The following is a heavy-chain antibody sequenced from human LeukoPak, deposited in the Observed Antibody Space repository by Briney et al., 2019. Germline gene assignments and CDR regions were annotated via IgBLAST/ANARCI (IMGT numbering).Heavy chain of an antibody. D-gene: IGHD1-26*01. Sequence: GGSLRLSCAASGFTFSSYDMSWVRQAPGKGLDWVSAISGSGSSTDYAESVKGRFTISRDNSKNTLYLQMNSLRAEDTAVYYCAKGGPVSGNYYFFGYWGQGTLVTVSS. CDR1: GFTFSSYD. CDR2: ISGSGSST. V-gene: IGHV3-23*01. CDR3: AKGGPVSGNYYFFGY. J-gene: IGHJ4*02.